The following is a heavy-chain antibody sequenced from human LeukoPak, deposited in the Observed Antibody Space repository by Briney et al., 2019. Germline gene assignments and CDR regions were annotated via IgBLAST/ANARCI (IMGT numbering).Heavy chain of an antibody. J-gene: IGHJ3*02. CDR1: GYSFTSYF. V-gene: IGHV1-46*01. CDR3: VREGGGDRGRAFDM. D-gene: IGHD2-21*02. CDR2: INPNGGST. Sequence: GASVKVSCKASGYSFTSYFIHWVRQAPGQGLEWMGIINPNGGSTSYAQKFQGRVSMSRDTSTSTVYMELSSLRSEDTAVYYCVREGGGDRGRAFDMWGQGTMVTVSS.